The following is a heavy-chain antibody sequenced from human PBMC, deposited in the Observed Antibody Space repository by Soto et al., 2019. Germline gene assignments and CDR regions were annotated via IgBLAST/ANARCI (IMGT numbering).Heavy chain of an antibody. Sequence: QVQLVESGGGVVQPGRSLRLSCAASGFTFSSYGMHWVRQAPGKGLEWVAVISYDGSNKYYADSVKGRFTISRDNSKNTLYLQMNSLRGEDTAVYYCAGYSSSWAWGQGTLVTVSS. J-gene: IGHJ5*02. CDR2: ISYDGSNK. V-gene: IGHV3-30*03. CDR1: GFTFSSYG. D-gene: IGHD6-13*01. CDR3: AGYSSSWA.